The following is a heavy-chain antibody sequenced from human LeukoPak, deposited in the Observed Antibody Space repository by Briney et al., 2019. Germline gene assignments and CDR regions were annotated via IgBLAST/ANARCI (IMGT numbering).Heavy chain of an antibody. D-gene: IGHD3-10*01. Sequence: SETLSLTCTVSGGSISSGGYYWSWIRQHPGEGLEWMGYIYYSGSTSYNTSLKSRVTISVDTSKNQFSLKLSSVTAADTAVYYCARVTTYYGSGSSFDPWGQGTLVTVSS. CDR1: GGSISSGGYY. V-gene: IGHV4-31*03. CDR3: ARVTTYYGSGSSFDP. CDR2: IYYSGST. J-gene: IGHJ5*02.